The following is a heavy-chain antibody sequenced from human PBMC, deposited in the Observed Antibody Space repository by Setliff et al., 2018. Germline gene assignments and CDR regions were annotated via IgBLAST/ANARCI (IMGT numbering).Heavy chain of an antibody. D-gene: IGHD2-21*02. CDR1: GYSFSTYW. Sequence: GESLKISCKGSGYSFSTYWIGWVRQMPGKGLEWMGIIYPGDSETRYSPSFQGQVTISADKSISTAYLQWTSLKASDTAMYHCARQVTAGSAIDIWGQGTMVTVSS. J-gene: IGHJ3*02. V-gene: IGHV5-51*01. CDR2: IYPGDSET. CDR3: ARQVTAGSAIDI.